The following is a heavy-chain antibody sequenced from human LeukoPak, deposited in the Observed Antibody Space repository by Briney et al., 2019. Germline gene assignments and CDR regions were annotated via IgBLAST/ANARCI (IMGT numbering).Heavy chain of an antibody. CDR1: VYTLTELS. V-gene: IGHV1-24*01. Sequence: ASVKVSCKVSVYTLTELSMHWVRQAPGKGLEWMGGFDPEDGETIYAQKFQGRVTMTEDTSTDTAYMELSSLRSEDTAVYYCATASVSDAAYYYYYYYMDVWGKGTTVTVSS. J-gene: IGHJ6*03. CDR2: FDPEDGET. CDR3: ATASVSDAAYYYYYYYMDV. D-gene: IGHD5/OR15-5a*01.